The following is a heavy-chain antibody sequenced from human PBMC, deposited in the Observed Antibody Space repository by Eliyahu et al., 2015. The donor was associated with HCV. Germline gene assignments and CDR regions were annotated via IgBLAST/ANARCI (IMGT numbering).Heavy chain of an antibody. Sequence: QVQLVQSGAEVKKPGASVKVSCKASXYTFTNFGISWVRQAPGQGLEWMGWIXPYHGTTDXAQNFQGRVTMTADTSTSTAYMELRSLRSDDTAVYFCARSTARRVVVIKPFDYWGQGTLVTVSS. CDR3: ARSTARRVVVIKPFDY. CDR1: XYTFTNFG. CDR2: IXPYHGTT. V-gene: IGHV1-18*01. D-gene: IGHD2-21*01. J-gene: IGHJ4*02.